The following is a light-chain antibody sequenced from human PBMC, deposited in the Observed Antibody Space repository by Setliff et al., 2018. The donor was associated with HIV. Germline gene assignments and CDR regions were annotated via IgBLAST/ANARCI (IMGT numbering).Light chain of an antibody. J-gene: IGLJ3*02. CDR3: AAWDDSLSVGV. Sequence: QSALAQPPSASGTPGQRVTISCSGSSSNIGSNYVYWYQQLPRTAPKLLIYRNDQRPSRVPDRFSGSKSGTSASLAISGLRSEDEADYYCAAWDDSLSVGVFGGGTKVTVL. V-gene: IGLV1-47*01. CDR1: SSNIGSNY. CDR2: RND.